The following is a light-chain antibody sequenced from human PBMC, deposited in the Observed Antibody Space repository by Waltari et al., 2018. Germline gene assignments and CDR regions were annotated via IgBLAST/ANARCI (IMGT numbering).Light chain of an antibody. J-gene: IGKJ4*01. Sequence: DIQMTQSPSTLSASVGDRVIISCRASQSISNWLAWYQQRPGKAPKLLVYKSSTLESGIPSRFSGGGTGTEFTLTISSLQPEDFATYYCQQYNSYSLLSFGGGTKVEIK. CDR1: QSISNW. CDR3: QQYNSYSLLS. CDR2: KSS. V-gene: IGKV1-5*03.